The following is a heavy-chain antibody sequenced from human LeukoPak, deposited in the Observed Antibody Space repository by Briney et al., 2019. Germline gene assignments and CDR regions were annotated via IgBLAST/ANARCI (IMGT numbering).Heavy chain of an antibody. CDR1: GGSISSGGYY. CDR3: ARARIRFLEWPYYFDY. V-gene: IGHV4-31*03. CDR2: IYYSGST. J-gene: IGHJ4*02. D-gene: IGHD3-3*01. Sequence: SRTLSLTCTVSGGSISSGGYYWSWIRQHPGKGLEWIGYIYYSGSTYYNPSLKSRVTISVDTSKNQFSLKLSSVTAADTAVYYCARARIRFLEWPYYFDYWGQGTLVTVSS.